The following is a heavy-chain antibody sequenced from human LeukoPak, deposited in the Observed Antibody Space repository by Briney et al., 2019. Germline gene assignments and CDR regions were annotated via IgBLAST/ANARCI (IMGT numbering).Heavy chain of an antibody. CDR3: ARIPDVSGWPFDY. V-gene: IGHV4-59*01. Sequence: PSETLSLTCTASDGSLNSDFWTWIRQPPGKGLEWIGYIRYSGRTSYNPSLKSRVSISIDASKNLFSLKLRSVTTADTAIYYCARIPDVSGWPFDYWGQGTLVTVSS. CDR2: IRYSGRT. CDR1: DGSLNSDF. D-gene: IGHD6-19*01. J-gene: IGHJ4*02.